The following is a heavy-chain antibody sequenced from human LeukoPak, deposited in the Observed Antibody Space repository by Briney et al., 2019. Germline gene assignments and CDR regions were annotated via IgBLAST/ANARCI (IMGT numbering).Heavy chain of an antibody. CDR2: IYSNGST. J-gene: IGHJ3*02. Sequence: GGSLRLSCATSDFTVSSNYMSWVRQAPGKGLEWVSIIYSNGSTYYADSMKGRSTISRDNSKNTLYLQMNSLRAEDTAVYYCARFYSSGSFGAFDIWGQGTMVTVSS. CDR1: DFTVSSNY. CDR3: ARFYSSGSFGAFDI. D-gene: IGHD6-19*01. V-gene: IGHV3-53*01.